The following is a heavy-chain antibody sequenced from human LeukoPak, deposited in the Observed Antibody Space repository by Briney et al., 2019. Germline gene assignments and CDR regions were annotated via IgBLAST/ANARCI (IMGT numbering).Heavy chain of an antibody. CDR1: GFTFSSYS. CDR3: ARSGLAAPERVDY. CDR2: ISSSSSTI. J-gene: IGHJ4*02. D-gene: IGHD6-13*01. Sequence: QSGGSLRLSCAASGFTFSSYSMNWVRQAPGKGLEWVSYISSSSSTIYYADSVKGRFTISRDNAKDSLYLQVNSLRAEDTAVYFCARSGLAAPERVDYWAREPWSPSPQ. V-gene: IGHV3-48*04.